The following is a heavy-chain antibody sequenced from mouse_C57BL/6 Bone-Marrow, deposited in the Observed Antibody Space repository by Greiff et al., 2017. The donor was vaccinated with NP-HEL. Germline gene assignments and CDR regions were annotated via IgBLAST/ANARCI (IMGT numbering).Heavy chain of an antibody. CDR1: GFNIKDDY. V-gene: IGHV14-4*01. Sequence: DVQLQESGAELVRPGASVKLSCTASGFNIKDDYMHWVKQRPEQGLEWIGWIDPENGDTEYASKFQGKATITADTSSNTAYLQLSSLTSEDTAVYYCTTGYDEAWFAYWGQGTLVTVSA. D-gene: IGHD2-2*01. CDR3: TTGYDEAWFAY. J-gene: IGHJ3*01. CDR2: IDPENGDT.